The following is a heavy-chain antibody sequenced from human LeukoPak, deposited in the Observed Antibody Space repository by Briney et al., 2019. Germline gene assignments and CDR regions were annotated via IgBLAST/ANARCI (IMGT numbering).Heavy chain of an antibody. V-gene: IGHV3-11*01. CDR1: GFIFSDHY. CDR3: ARDDVDTAMGV. D-gene: IGHD5-18*01. J-gene: IGHJ6*04. CDR2: ISSSGTTI. Sequence: GGSLRLSCAASGFIFSDHYMCWIRQAPGKGLEWVSYISSSGTTIYYADSVKGRFTISRDNGKNSLYLQMNSLRAEDTAVYYCARDDVDTAMGVWGKGTTVTVSS.